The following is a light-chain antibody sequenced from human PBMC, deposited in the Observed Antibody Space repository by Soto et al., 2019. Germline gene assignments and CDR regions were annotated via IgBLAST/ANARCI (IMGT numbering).Light chain of an antibody. CDR3: QRDYTWPLT. J-gene: IGKJ4*01. V-gene: IGKV3-15*01. Sequence: EIVMTQSQDTRSVSPGERVTLSCRASQSGSSILAWYQQKPGQAPRLLIYGASTRSTGIPARFSGSGSGTEFTLSIRSLQSEDFAVYYFQRDYTWPLTFGGGTNGEIK. CDR1: QSGSSI. CDR2: GAS.